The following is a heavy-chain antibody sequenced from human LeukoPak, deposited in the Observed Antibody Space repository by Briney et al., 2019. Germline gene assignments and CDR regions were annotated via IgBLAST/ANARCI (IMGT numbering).Heavy chain of an antibody. CDR1: GFTFSSYA. V-gene: IGHV3-23*01. D-gene: IGHD2-2*02. J-gene: IGHJ3*02. CDR3: VKDLPKDCSSTSCYSGAFDI. CDR2: ISGSGGST. Sequence: GGSLRLSCAASGFTFSSYAMSWVRQAPGMGREWVSAISGSGGSTYYADSVKGRFTISRDNSKNTLYLQMNSLRAEDTAVYYCVKDLPKDCSSTSCYSGAFDIWGQGTMVTVSS.